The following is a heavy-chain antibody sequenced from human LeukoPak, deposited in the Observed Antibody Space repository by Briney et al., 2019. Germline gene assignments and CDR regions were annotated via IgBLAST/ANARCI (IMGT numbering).Heavy chain of an antibody. D-gene: IGHD3-3*01. Sequence: GGSLRLSCAASGFTFSSYAMSWVRQAPGKGLEWVSAISGSGGSTYYADSVKGRFTISRDNSKNTLYLQMNSLRAEDTAVYYCAKDPRYTTYDFWSGYTIDYWGQGTLVTVSS. CDR1: GFTFSSYA. CDR3: AKDPRYTTYDFWSGYTIDY. V-gene: IGHV3-23*01. CDR2: ISGSGGST. J-gene: IGHJ4*02.